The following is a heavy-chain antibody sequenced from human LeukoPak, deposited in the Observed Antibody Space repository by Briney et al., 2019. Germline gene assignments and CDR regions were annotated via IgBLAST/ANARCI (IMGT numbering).Heavy chain of an antibody. V-gene: IGHV3-11*04. D-gene: IGHD1-1*01. CDR3: ARELNGAFDP. CDR2: ISSSGSTK. J-gene: IGHJ5*02. CDR1: GFIFSDYW. Sequence: GGSLRLSCGASGFIFSDYWMTWVRQAPGKGLEWVSYISSSGSTKYYADSVKGRFTISRDNAKNSLYLQMNSLRAEDTAVYYCARELNGAFDPWGQGTLVTVSS.